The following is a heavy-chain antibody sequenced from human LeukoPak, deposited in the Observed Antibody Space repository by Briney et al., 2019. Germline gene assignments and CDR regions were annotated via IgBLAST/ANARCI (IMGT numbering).Heavy chain of an antibody. CDR2: IYYSGST. CDR1: GGSISSSSYY. Sequence: SETLSLTCTVSGGSISSSSYYWGWIRQPPGKGLEWVGSIYYSGSTYYNPSLKSRVTISVDTSKNQLSLKLISVTAADRAVYFWARAWRLRLGELSLYADWGQGTLVTVSS. D-gene: IGHD3-16*02. V-gene: IGHV4-39*07. CDR3: ARAWRLRLGELSLYAD. J-gene: IGHJ4*02.